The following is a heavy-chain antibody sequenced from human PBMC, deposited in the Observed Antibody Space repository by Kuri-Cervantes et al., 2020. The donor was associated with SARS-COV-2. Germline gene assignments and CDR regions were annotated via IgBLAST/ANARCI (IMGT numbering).Heavy chain of an antibody. CDR1: GFTFSSYA. V-gene: IGHV3-23*01. Sequence: GGSLRLSCAASGFTFSSYAMSWVRQAPGKGLEWVSAISGSGGSTYYADSVKGRFTISRDNSKNTLYLQMNSLRAEDTAVYYCAREAYSSGWYPIFYYYYYKDVWGKGTTATVSS. CDR3: AREAYSSGWYPIFYYYYYKDV. CDR2: ISGSGGST. D-gene: IGHD6-19*01. J-gene: IGHJ6*03.